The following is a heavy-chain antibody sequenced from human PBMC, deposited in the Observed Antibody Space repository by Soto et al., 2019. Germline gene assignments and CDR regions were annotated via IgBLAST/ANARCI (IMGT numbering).Heavy chain of an antibody. V-gene: IGHV1-46*01. D-gene: IGHD3-10*01. Sequence: GASVKVSCKAPGYTFTSYYMHWVRQAPGQGLEWMGIINPSGGSTSYAQKFQGRVTMTRDTSTSTVYMELSSLRSEDTAVYYCARQLWFGELFRYYFDYWGQGTLVTVSS. CDR1: GYTFTSYY. J-gene: IGHJ4*02. CDR2: INPSGGST. CDR3: ARQLWFGELFRYYFDY.